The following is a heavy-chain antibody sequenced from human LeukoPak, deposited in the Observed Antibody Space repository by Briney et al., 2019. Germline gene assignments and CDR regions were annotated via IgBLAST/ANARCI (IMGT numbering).Heavy chain of an antibody. D-gene: IGHD3-22*01. Sequence: GRSLRLSCAASGFTFSSYWMHWVRQAPGKGLVWVSRINSDGSSTSYADSVKGRFTISRDNAKNTLYLQMNSLRAEDTAVYYCARDETYYYDSSGYDHWGRGTLVTVSS. V-gene: IGHV3-74*01. CDR1: GFTFSSYW. CDR3: ARDETYYYDSSGYDH. J-gene: IGHJ4*02. CDR2: INSDGSST.